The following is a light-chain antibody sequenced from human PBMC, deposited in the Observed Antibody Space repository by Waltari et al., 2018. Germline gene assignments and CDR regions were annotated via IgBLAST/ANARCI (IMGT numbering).Light chain of an antibody. Sequence: DIQMTPSPSSLSASGGDRLTISCRASQDISKSLTWFQQRPGKAPKLLITAASTLQSGVPLRVSGSGSGTEFTHTSTNLQPEDLEIYYGQQSYSSPPTFGPGTKVDIK. J-gene: IGKJ3*01. V-gene: IGKV1-39*01. CDR1: QDISKS. CDR3: QQSYSSPPT. CDR2: AAS.